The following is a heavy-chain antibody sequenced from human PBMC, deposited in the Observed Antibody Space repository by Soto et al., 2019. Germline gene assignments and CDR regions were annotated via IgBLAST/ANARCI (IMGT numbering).Heavy chain of an antibody. CDR1: GFSLSNPRMG. Sequence: QVTLEESGPVLVKPTETLTLTCTVSGFSLSNPRMGVSWIRQPPGKALEWLAHIFSNDEKLYSASLKCRLTISKSPSNSQVVLTMTNMDPADTATYYCARITLTSSGWETFDYWGQGTLVTVSS. V-gene: IGHV2-26*01. J-gene: IGHJ4*02. CDR3: ARITLTSSGWETFDY. D-gene: IGHD6-19*01. CDR2: IFSNDEK.